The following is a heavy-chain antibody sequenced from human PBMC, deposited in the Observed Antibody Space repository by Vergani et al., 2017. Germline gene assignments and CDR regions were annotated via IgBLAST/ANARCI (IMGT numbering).Heavy chain of an antibody. CDR3: AKDRTYDILTGYYRQHDAFDI. CDR1: GFTFSSYA. J-gene: IGHJ3*02. Sequence: EVQLLESGGGLVQPGGSLRLSCAASGFTFSSYAMSWVRPAPGKGLEWVSAISGSGGSTYYADSVKGRFTISRDNSKNTLYLQMNSLRAEDTAVYYCAKDRTYDILTGYYRQHDAFDIWGQGTMVTVSS. CDR2: ISGSGGST. V-gene: IGHV3-23*01. D-gene: IGHD3-9*01.